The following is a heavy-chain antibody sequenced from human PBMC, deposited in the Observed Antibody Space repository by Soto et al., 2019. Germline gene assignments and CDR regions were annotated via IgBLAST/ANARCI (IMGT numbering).Heavy chain of an antibody. V-gene: IGHV4-31*03. CDR3: ARERNYDSSGYSYYYGMDV. CDR1: GGSISSGGYY. Sequence: SETLSLTCTVSGGSISSGGYYWSWIRQHPGKGLEWIGYIYYSGSTYYNPSLKSRVTISVDTSKNQFSLKLSSVAAADTAVYYCARERNYDSSGYSYYYGMDVWGQGTTVTVSS. D-gene: IGHD3-22*01. J-gene: IGHJ6*02. CDR2: IYYSGST.